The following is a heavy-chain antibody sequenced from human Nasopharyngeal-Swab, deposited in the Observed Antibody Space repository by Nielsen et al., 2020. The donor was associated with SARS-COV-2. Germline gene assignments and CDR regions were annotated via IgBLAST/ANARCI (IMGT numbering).Heavy chain of an antibody. CDR2: ISSSSSTI. CDR1: GFTLSSYS. D-gene: IGHD3-3*01. J-gene: IGHJ5*02. V-gene: IGHV3-48*01. CDR3: ARGKNSYYDFYNWFDP. Sequence: GESLKISCAASGFTLSSYSMNWVRQAPGKGLEWVSYISSSSSTIYYAGSVKGRFTISRENAKNSLYLQMNSLRAEDTAVYYCARGKNSYYDFYNWFDPWGQGTLVTVSS.